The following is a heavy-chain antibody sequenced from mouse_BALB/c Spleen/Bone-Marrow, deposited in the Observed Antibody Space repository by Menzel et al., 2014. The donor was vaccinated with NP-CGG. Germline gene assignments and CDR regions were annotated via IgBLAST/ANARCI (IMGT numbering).Heavy chain of an antibody. CDR1: GYTFIDYY. V-gene: IGHV1-26*01. J-gene: IGHJ2*01. D-gene: IGHD3-3*01. CDR2: INPNTDGT. CDR3: ARSRYFDN. Sequence: VQLQQSGPELVKPGTSVKMSCKASGYTFIDYYMMWVRQSHGKSLEWIGHINPNTDGTFYNQKFKGKATLTVDKSSSTAYMQLNSLTSEDSAVYYCARSRYFDNWGQGTTLTVSS.